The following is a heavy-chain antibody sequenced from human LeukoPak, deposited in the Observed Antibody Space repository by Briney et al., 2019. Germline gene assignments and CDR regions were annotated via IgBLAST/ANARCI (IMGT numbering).Heavy chain of an antibody. J-gene: IGHJ4*02. D-gene: IGHD3-22*01. CDR3: ARVGYYDSSGFDY. Sequence: SETLSLTCTVSGGSISSYYWSWIRQPPGKGLEWIGYIYYSGSTNYNPSLKSRVTISVDTSKNQFSLKLSSVTAADTAVYYCARVGYYDSSGFDYWGQGNLVTVSS. V-gene: IGHV4-59*01. CDR1: GGSISSYY. CDR2: IYYSGST.